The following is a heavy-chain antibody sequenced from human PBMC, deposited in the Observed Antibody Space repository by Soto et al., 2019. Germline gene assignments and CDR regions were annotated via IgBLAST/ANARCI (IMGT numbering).Heavy chain of an antibody. J-gene: IGHJ6*02. CDR1: GFTFSMYA. Sequence: GGSLRLSCAASGFTFSMYAMSWVRQAPGKGLEWVSSVRGSGANTYYADSVKGRFTISRDNSKNTVYLQMSSLRVEDTAVYYCGKEGDHFYSYDMDVWAQGTTVTVYS. D-gene: IGHD2-21*01. CDR2: VRGSGANT. V-gene: IGHV3-23*01. CDR3: GKEGDHFYSYDMDV.